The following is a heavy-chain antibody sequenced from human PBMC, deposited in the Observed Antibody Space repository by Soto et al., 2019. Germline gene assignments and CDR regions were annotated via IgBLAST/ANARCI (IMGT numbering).Heavy chain of an antibody. CDR3: ARDLPAAGYYYYYGMDV. CDR1: GGSISGYY. D-gene: IGHD6-13*01. Sequence: PSETLSLTCTVSGGSISGYYWSWIRQTAGRGLEWIGRIYTSGSTNYNPSLKSRVTMSVDTSKNQFSLKLSSVTDADTAVYYCARDLPAAGYYYYYGMDVWGQGTTVTVSS. CDR2: IYTSGST. V-gene: IGHV4-4*07. J-gene: IGHJ6*02.